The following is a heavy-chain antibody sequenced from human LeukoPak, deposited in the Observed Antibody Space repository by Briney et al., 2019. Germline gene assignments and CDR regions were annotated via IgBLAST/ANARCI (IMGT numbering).Heavy chain of an antibody. D-gene: IGHD6-19*01. Sequence: ESLKISCKSSGYNFSSYCNSWGRQVPGKGLEWMVRIDPSDSYTNYRPSFQGHLTISADKSISTAYLQWSSLKASDTAMYYCARPDSSGIDYWGQGTLVTVSS. CDR1: GYNFSSYC. J-gene: IGHJ4*02. V-gene: IGHV5-10-1*01. CDR3: ARPDSSGIDY. CDR2: IDPSDSYT.